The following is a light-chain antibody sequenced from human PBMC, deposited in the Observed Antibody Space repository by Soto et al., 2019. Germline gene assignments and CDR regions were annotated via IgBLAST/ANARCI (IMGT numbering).Light chain of an antibody. Sequence: EIVMTQSPATLSVSPGERATLSCRASQSVSSNLAWYQQKPGQAPRLLIYGASTRATGIPARFSGSGSGTELTLTINSLQSEDFAFYYCQQYNSWPPLTFGQGTGLEIK. CDR1: QSVSSN. CDR3: QQYNSWPPLT. CDR2: GAS. J-gene: IGKJ5*01. V-gene: IGKV3-15*01.